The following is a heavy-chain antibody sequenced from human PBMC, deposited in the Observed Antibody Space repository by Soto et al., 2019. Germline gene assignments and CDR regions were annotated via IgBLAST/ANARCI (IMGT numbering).Heavy chain of an antibody. CDR3: ASPYYGGNYYGMDV. D-gene: IGHD4-17*01. CDR1: GFTFSSYA. Sequence: QVQLVESGGGVVQPGRSLRLSCAASGFTFSSYAMHWVRQAPGKGLEWVAVISYDGSNKYYADSVKGRFTISRDNSKNTMYLQMNSLITEDTAVYYCASPYYGGNYYGMDVWGQGTTVTVSS. CDR2: ISYDGSNK. J-gene: IGHJ6*02. V-gene: IGHV3-30-3*01.